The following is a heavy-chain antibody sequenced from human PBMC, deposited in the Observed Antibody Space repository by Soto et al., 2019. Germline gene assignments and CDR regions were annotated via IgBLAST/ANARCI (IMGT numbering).Heavy chain of an antibody. CDR2: INPSGGST. CDR3: ARDLNPRSMIVVGGYFDY. CDR1: GYTFTSYY. Sequence: ASVKVSCKASGYTFTSYYMHWVRQAPGQGLEWMGIINPSGGSTSYAQKFQGRVTMTRDTSTSTVYMELSSLRSEDTAVYYCARDLNPRSMIVVGGYFDYWGQGTLVTVSS. J-gene: IGHJ4*02. D-gene: IGHD3-22*01. V-gene: IGHV1-46*01.